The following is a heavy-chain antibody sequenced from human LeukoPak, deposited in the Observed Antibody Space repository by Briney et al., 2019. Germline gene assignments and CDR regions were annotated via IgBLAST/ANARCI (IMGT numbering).Heavy chain of an antibody. CDR3: ARDLSCSSTSCYIYYYYGMDV. J-gene: IGHJ6*02. Sequence: GGSLRLSCAASGFTFSSYSMNWVRQAPGKGLEWASSISSSSSYIYYADSVKGRFTISRDNAKNSLYLQMNSLRAEDTAVYYCARDLSCSSTSCYIYYYYGMDVWGQGTTVTVSS. V-gene: IGHV3-21*01. D-gene: IGHD2-2*02. CDR2: ISSSSSYI. CDR1: GFTFSSYS.